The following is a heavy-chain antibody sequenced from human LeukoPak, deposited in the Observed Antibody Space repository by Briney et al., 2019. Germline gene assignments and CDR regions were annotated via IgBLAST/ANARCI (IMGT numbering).Heavy chain of an antibody. CDR1: GFTLSSNY. V-gene: IGHV3-53*01. D-gene: IGHD3-16*02. CDR2: IYSGGST. J-gene: IGHJ4*02. Sequence: GGSLRLSCAASGFTLSSNYMSWVRQARGKGLEWVSVIYSGGSTYYADSVKGRFTISRDKSNNTLYLQMNSLRAEDTAVYYCARGPGKVSFDYWGQGTLVTVSS. CDR3: ARGPGKVSFDY.